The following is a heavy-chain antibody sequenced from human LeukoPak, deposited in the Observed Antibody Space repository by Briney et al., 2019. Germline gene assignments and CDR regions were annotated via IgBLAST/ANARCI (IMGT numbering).Heavy chain of an antibody. CDR2: VYGDGTKT. CDR3: ARDPGVPGVYYNYFDP. J-gene: IGHJ5*02. D-gene: IGHD3-10*01. Sequence: PGGSLRLSCAASVFTFSSHWRHWVREVPGGRPVWVSRVYGDGTKTTYADSVKGRFTISRDKARNTLHLQMNSLRAEATAVYYCARDPGVPGVYYNYFDPWGQGTLVTVSS. CDR1: VFTFSSHW. V-gene: IGHV3-74*03.